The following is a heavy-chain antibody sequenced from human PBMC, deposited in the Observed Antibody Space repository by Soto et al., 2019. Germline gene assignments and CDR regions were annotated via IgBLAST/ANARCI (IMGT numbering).Heavy chain of an antibody. D-gene: IGHD6-6*01. V-gene: IGHV4-59*01. CDR3: ARDKARVHAFDI. Sequence: QVQLQESGPGLVKPSETLSLTCTVSGGSISSYYWSWIRQPPGKGLEWIGCIYYSGSTNYHPSLKSRVTISVDTSKNQFSLKLSSVTAADTAVYYCARDKARVHAFDIWGQGTMVTVSS. CDR1: GGSISSYY. J-gene: IGHJ3*02. CDR2: IYYSGST.